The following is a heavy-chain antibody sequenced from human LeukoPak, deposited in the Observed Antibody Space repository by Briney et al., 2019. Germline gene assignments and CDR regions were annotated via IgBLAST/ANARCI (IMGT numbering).Heavy chain of an antibody. J-gene: IGHJ4*02. CDR2: IYDRGST. CDR1: NGSISNYF. CDR3: ARGRTFDN. V-gene: IGHV4-59*01. Sequence: SETLSLTCTVSNGSISNYFWSWIRQPPGKGLEWIGNIYDRGSTKYNPSLKSRVTISVDTSKNQFSLRLSSVTAAGTAVYYCARGRTFDNWGQGTLVTVSS.